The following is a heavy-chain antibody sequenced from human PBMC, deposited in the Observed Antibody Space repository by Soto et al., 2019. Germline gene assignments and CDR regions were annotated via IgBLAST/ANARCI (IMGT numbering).Heavy chain of an antibody. Sequence: SETLSLTCTVSGGSVSSGSYYWSWIRQPPGKGLEWIGSIYYSGSTYYNPSLKSRVTISVDTSKNQFSLKLSSVTAADTAVYYCAGLSITMIVVAKWGQGTLVTVSS. CDR1: GGSVSSGSYY. CDR3: AGLSITMIVVAK. CDR2: IYYSGST. V-gene: IGHV4-39*01. D-gene: IGHD3-22*01. J-gene: IGHJ4*02.